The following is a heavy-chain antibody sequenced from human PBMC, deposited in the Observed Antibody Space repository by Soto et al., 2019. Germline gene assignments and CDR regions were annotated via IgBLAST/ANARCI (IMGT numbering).Heavy chain of an antibody. CDR1: VFTFISYA. D-gene: IGHD2-2*02. J-gene: IGHJ5*02. CDR3: AKDQSTNIIPWFDP. V-gene: IGHV3-23*01. Sequence: GWSLRLSCASSVFTFISYAMSWVRQAPGKGLEWVSAISGSGGSTYYADSVKGRFTISRDNSKNTLYLQMNSLRAEDTAVYYCAKDQSTNIIPWFDPWGQGTLVTVSS. CDR2: ISGSGGST.